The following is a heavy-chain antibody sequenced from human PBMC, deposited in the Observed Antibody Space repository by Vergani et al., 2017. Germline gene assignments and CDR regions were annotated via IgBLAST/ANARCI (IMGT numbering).Heavy chain of an antibody. V-gene: IGHV3-30-3*01. J-gene: IGHJ4*02. CDR2: ISYDGSNK. CDR3: AREQHGGTS. CDR1: GFTFSSYA. D-gene: IGHD2-15*01. Sequence: VQLLESGGGVVQPGGSLKLSCAASGFTFSSYAMHWVRQAPGKGLEWVAVISYDGSNKYYADSVKGRFTISRDNSKNTLYLQMNSLRAEDTAVYYCAREQHGGTSWGQGTLVTVSS.